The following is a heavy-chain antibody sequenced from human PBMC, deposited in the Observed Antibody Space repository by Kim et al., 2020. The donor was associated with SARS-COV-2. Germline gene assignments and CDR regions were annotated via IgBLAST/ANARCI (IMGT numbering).Heavy chain of an antibody. CDR3: ARGPGVATITNWFDP. J-gene: IGHJ5*02. CDR2: ISSSGSTI. V-gene: IGHV3-11*01. Sequence: GGSLRLSCAASGFTFSDYYMSWIRQAPGKGLEWVSYISSSGSTIYYADFVKGRFTISRDNAKNSLYLQMNSLRAEDTAVYYCARGPGVATITNWFDPWGQGTLVTVSS. CDR1: GFTFSDYY. D-gene: IGHD5-12*01.